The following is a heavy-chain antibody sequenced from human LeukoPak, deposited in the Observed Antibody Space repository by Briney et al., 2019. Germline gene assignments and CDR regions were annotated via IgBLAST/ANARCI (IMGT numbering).Heavy chain of an antibody. CDR3: ARDQSSSSWYGGGYFDY. Sequence: PSETLSLTCTVSGGSISSGDYYWSWIRQPPGKGLEWNGYIYYSGSTYYNPSLKSRVTISVDTSKNQFSLKLSSVTAADTAVYYCARDQSSSSWYGGGYFDYWGQGTLVTASS. J-gene: IGHJ4*02. CDR1: GGSISSGDYY. D-gene: IGHD6-13*01. CDR2: IYYSGST. V-gene: IGHV4-30-4*01.